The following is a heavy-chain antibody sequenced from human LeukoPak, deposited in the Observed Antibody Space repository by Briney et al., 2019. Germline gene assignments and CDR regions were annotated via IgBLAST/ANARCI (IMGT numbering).Heavy chain of an antibody. CDR1: GFTFSNFA. CDR2: ISYDGRNT. V-gene: IGHV3-30*04. J-gene: IGHJ6*02. Sequence: PGGSLRLSCAASGFTFSNFAIHWVRQAPGKGLEWVAVISYDGRNTNYADSVKGRFTISRDNSKNTLYLQMSSLTPGDTAVYYCARDSYGMDVWGQGTTVTVSS. CDR3: ARDSYGMDV.